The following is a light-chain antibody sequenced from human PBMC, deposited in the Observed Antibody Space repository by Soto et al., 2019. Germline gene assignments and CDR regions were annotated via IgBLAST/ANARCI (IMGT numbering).Light chain of an antibody. V-gene: IGKV3-11*01. CDR1: QSVSSY. J-gene: IGKJ2*01. CDR2: DAS. Sequence: EIVLTQSPATLSLSPGERATLSCRASQSVSSYLAWYQQKPGQAPRLLIYDASNRATGIPARFSGSGSGTDFTLTVNSLEPEDFAVYYCQQRSHWPRTFGQGTKLEIK. CDR3: QQRSHWPRT.